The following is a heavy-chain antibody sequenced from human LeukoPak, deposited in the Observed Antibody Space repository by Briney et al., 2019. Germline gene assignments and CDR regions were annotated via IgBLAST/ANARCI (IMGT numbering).Heavy chain of an antibody. D-gene: IGHD2-8*01. J-gene: IGHJ4*02. CDR2: ISSSSSYI. V-gene: IGHV3-21*01. CDR3: ARVMNGGAFEY. CDR1: GFTFSSYS. Sequence: PGGSLRFSCAASGFTFSSYSMNWVRQAPGKGLEWVSSISSSSSYIYYADSVKGRFTISRDNAENSLYLEVNSLRVEDTAVYYCARVMNGGAFEYWGQGTLVTVSS.